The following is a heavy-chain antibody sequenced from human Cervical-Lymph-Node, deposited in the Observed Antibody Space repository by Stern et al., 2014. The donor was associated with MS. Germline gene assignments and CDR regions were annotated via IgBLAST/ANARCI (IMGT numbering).Heavy chain of an antibody. CDR3: ARGTASWGATTFDF. Sequence: VQLLESGAEVKKPGSSVKVSCKASGGIFSTYAFNWVRQAPGQGLEWMGKIIPVFGTADYAQKFQGRVTITADESTSTAYLDLSSLTSDDTALYYCARGTASWGATTFDFWGPGTLVTVSS. CDR2: IIPVFGTA. D-gene: IGHD7-27*01. J-gene: IGHJ4*02. V-gene: IGHV1-69*18. CDR1: GGIFSTYA.